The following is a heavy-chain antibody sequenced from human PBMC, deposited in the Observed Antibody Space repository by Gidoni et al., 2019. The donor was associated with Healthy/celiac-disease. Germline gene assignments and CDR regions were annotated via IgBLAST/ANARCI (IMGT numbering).Heavy chain of an antibody. J-gene: IGHJ4*02. Sequence: QVQLQESGPGLVKPSSTLSLTSTVSGGSISSYYWSWLRQPPGKGLEWIGYIYFSGRTKYNPALKSRVTISVDTSKNQFALKLSSVTAADTAVYYCARGGVRVDTAMDYDYWGQGTLVTVSS. CDR1: GGSISSYY. D-gene: IGHD5-18*01. CDR2: IYFSGRT. CDR3: ARGGVRVDTAMDYDY. V-gene: IGHV4-59*01.